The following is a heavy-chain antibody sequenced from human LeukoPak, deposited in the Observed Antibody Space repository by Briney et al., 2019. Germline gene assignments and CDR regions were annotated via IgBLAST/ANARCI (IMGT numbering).Heavy chain of an antibody. CDR2: IYYSGST. J-gene: IGHJ4*02. CDR1: GGSISSGDYY. D-gene: IGHD3-10*01. CDR3: ARDQGITMVRGVIKEYYFDY. V-gene: IGHV4-30-4*01. Sequence: PSETLSLTCTVSGGSISSGDYYWSWIRQPPGKGLEWIGYIYYSGSTYYNPSLKSRVTISVDTSKNQFSLKLSSVTAADTAVYYCARDQGITMVRGVIKEYYFDYWGQGTLVTVSS.